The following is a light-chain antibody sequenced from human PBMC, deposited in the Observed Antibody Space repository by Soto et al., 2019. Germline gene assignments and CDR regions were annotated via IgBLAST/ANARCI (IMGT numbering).Light chain of an antibody. CDR1: QSVSSN. V-gene: IGKV3-20*01. Sequence: EILMTQSPATLSVSPGERATLSCRASQSVSSNLAWYQQKPGQAPRLLIYGASSRATGILDRFSGSGSGTDFTLTISRLEPEDFAVYYCQQYGSSPRTFGQGTKVDIK. CDR3: QQYGSSPRT. CDR2: GAS. J-gene: IGKJ1*01.